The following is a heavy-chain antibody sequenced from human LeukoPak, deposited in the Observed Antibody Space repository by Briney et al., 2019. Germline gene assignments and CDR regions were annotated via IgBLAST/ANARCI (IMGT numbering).Heavy chain of an antibody. D-gene: IGHD5-12*01. Sequence: SETLSLTCTVSGRSISSSSYYWGWIRQPPGKGLEWIGSIYYSGSTYYNPSLKTRVTISVDTSRNHFSLKLTSVTAADTAVYYCARQGSGYHMGFDYWGQGTLVTVSS. CDR3: ARQGSGYHMGFDY. CDR2: IYYSGST. V-gene: IGHV4-39*01. CDR1: GRSISSSSYY. J-gene: IGHJ4*02.